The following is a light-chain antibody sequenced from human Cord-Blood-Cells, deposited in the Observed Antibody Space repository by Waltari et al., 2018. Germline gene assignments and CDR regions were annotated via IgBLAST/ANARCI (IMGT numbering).Light chain of an antibody. CDR2: DAS. CDR3: QQYDNLPFT. J-gene: IGKJ3*01. Sequence: DIQMTQSPSSLSASVGARVTITCQASQDISNYLNWYHQKPGKAPKLLIYDASNLETGVPSRFSGSGSGTDFTFTISSLQPEDIATYYCQQYDNLPFTFGPGTKVDIK. CDR1: QDISNY. V-gene: IGKV1-33*01.